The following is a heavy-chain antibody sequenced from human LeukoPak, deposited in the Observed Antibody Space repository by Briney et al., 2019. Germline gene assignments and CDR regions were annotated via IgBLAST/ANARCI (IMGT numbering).Heavy chain of an antibody. CDR1: GYTFTSYY. V-gene: IGHV1-46*01. J-gene: IGHJ3*02. CDR3: ARCAPTFYDSSGYDVFDI. CDR2: INPSDGST. D-gene: IGHD3-22*01. Sequence: ASVKVSRKASGYTFTSYYMHWVRQAPGQGLEWMGIINPSDGSTNYAQKFQGRVTMTRDMSTSTVYMELSRLRSEDTAVYYCARCAPTFYDSSGYDVFDIWGQGTMVTVSS.